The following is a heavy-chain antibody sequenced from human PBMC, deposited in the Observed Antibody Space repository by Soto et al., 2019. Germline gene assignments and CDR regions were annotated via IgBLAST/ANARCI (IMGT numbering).Heavy chain of an antibody. Sequence: GGSLRLSCAASGFTFSSYSMNWVRQAPGKGLEWVSSISSSSSYIYYADSVKGRFTISRDNAKNSLYLQMNSLRAEDTAVYYCARCGQQLVPGLYYYYYYMDVWGKGTTVTVSS. D-gene: IGHD6-13*01. V-gene: IGHV3-21*01. CDR1: GFTFSSYS. CDR2: ISSSSSYI. J-gene: IGHJ6*03. CDR3: ARCGQQLVPGLYYYYYYMDV.